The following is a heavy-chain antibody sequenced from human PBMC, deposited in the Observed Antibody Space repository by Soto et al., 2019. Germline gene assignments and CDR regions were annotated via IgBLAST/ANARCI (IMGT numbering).Heavy chain of an antibody. CDR3: ARGETYYDFWSGFVWFDP. V-gene: IGHV4-39*01. D-gene: IGHD3-3*01. Sequence: SETLSLTCIVSGESISSSSYYWGWIRQPPGKGLEWIGSIYYSGRTYYNPSFKSRVTISIDTSKNQFSLKLSSVTAADTAVYYCARGETYYDFWSGFVWFDPWGQGTLVTVS. CDR1: GESISSSSYY. J-gene: IGHJ5*02. CDR2: IYYSGRT.